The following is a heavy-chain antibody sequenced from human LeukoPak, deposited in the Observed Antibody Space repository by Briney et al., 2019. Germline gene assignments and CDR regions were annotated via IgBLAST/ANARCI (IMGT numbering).Heavy chain of an antibody. V-gene: IGHV1-18*01. Sequence: ASVKVSCMASGYMLSSYALHWVRQAPERGLEWVGWINAFNGNTDYAQNPRGRITLTTDTSTTTAYMELRSLRSDDTAVYYCARDLLGSGYSKNGFHIWGQGTLVTVSS. CDR2: INAFNGNT. J-gene: IGHJ3*02. CDR1: GYMLSSYA. CDR3: ARDLLGSGYSKNGFHI. D-gene: IGHD3-22*01.